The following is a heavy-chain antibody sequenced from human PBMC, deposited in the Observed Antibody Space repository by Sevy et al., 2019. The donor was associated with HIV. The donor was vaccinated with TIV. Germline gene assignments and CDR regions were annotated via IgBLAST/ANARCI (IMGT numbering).Heavy chain of an antibody. CDR1: GGSITSLY. V-gene: IGHV4-59*08. CDR3: AGENAWGRGYS. D-gene: IGHD1-26*01. J-gene: IGHJ4*02. CDR2: IYYNGHI. Sequence: SETLSLTCTVSGGSITSLYWNWIQHPPGKGLEWIANIYYNGHINYNPSLKSRVTLSLDTSKNQFSLRLSSVTAADTAMYYCAGENAWGRGYSWGQGTLVTVSS.